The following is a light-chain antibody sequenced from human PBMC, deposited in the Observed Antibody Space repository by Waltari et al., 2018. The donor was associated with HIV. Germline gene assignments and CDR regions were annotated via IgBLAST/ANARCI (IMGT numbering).Light chain of an antibody. J-gene: IGLJ1*01. CDR1: NIGSKS. CDR2: YDS. V-gene: IGLV3-21*04. Sequence: SYVLAQPPSVSVAPGKTARITCGGNNIGSKSVHRYQQKPGQAPVVVTYYDSDRPSGIPERFSGSNSGNTATLTISRVEAGDEADYYCQVWDSSSDAYVFGTGTKVTVL. CDR3: QVWDSSSDAYV.